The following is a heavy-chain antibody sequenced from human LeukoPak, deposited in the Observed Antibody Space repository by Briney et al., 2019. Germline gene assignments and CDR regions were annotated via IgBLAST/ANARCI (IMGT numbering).Heavy chain of an antibody. V-gene: IGHV3-7*01. CDR3: ASGRDGYNFDY. D-gene: IGHD5-24*01. CDR1: GFTFSSYW. Sequence: GGSLRLSCAASGFTFSSYWMSWVRQAPGKGLEWVANIKQGGSEKYYVDSVKGRFTISRDNAKNSLYLQMNSLRAEDTAVYYCASGRDGYNFDYWGQGTLVTVSS. J-gene: IGHJ4*02. CDR2: IKQGGSEK.